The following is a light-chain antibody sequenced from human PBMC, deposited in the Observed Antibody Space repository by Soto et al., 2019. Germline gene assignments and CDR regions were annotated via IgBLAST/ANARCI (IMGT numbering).Light chain of an antibody. CDR3: QQSGTSTFT. V-gene: IGKV3-20*01. J-gene: IGKJ3*01. CDR1: QSVSSSS. Sequence: ENVLTQSPGTLSLSPGERATLSCRASQSVSSSSLAWFQQKPGQAPRLLIYDASSRAAGIPDRFSGSGSGTDFTLTISRLEPEDFAVYYCQQSGTSTFTFGPGT. CDR2: DAS.